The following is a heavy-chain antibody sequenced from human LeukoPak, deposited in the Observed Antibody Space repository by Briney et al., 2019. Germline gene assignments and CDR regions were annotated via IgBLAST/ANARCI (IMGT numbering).Heavy chain of an antibody. Sequence: GGSLRLSCAASGFTFSSYWMSWVRQAPGKGLEWVSAISGSGGSTYYADSVKGRFTISRDNSKNTLYLQMNSLRAEDTAVYYCAKASTVTIDHFDYWGQGTLVTVSS. CDR2: ISGSGGST. CDR3: AKASTVTIDHFDY. D-gene: IGHD4-17*01. CDR1: GFTFSSYW. V-gene: IGHV3-23*01. J-gene: IGHJ4*02.